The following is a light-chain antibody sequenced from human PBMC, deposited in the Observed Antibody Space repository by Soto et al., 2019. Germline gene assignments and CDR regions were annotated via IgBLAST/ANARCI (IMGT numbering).Light chain of an antibody. CDR2: GAS. Sequence: EIVLTQSPGTLSVSPGEGATLSCRASQSVSSKLAWYQQKPGQAPRLLIYGASTRATGIPARFSGSGPGTDFTLTVSRLEPEDFAVYYCQQYGSSPITFGQGTRLEIK. CDR1: QSVSSK. CDR3: QQYGSSPIT. V-gene: IGKV3-20*01. J-gene: IGKJ5*01.